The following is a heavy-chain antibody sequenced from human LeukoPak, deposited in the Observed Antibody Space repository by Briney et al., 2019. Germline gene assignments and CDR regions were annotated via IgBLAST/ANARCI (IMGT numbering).Heavy chain of an antibody. CDR1: GGSISSNTYY. J-gene: IGHJ2*01. CDR2: IYHSGST. D-gene: IGHD3-10*01. CDR3: ARSENYMVRGVITPNWYFDL. V-gene: IGHV4-39*07. Sequence: SETLSLTCTVSGGSISSNTYYWGWIRQPPGKGLEWIGSIYHSGSTYYNPSLKSRVTISVDTSKNQFSLKLSSVTAADTAVYYCARSENYMVRGVITPNWYFDLWGRGTLVTVSS.